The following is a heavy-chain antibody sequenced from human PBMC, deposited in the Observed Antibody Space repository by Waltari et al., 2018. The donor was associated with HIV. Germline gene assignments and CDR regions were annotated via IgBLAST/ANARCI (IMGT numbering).Heavy chain of an antibody. D-gene: IGHD5-18*01. J-gene: IGHJ4*02. CDR1: GFTFSSFA. V-gene: IGHV3-30-3*01. CDR2: ISYYGSAN. CDR3: ARDSTSMVSYFDY. Sequence: QVHLVESGGGVVQPGRSLRLSCSASGFTFSSFAMHWVRQSPGEGLEWVALISYYGSANYYADSVKVRFTISRDNSKNTLYLQMKNLGTDDTAVFFCARDSTSMVSYFDYWGRGILVTVSS.